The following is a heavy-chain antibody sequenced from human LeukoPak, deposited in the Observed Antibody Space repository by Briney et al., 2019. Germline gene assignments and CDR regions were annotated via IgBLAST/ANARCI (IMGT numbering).Heavy chain of an antibody. J-gene: IGHJ6*03. CDR3: ARHLSGFPYSSSWHMAYYYYYYYMDV. CDR2: IYYSGST. V-gene: IGHV4-39*01. Sequence: PSETLSLTCTVSGGSISSSSYYWGWIRQPPGKGLEWIGSIYYSGSTYYNPSLKSRVTISVDTSKNQFSLKLSSVTAADTAVYYCARHLSGFPYSSSWHMAYYYYYYYMDVWGKGTTVTISS. D-gene: IGHD6-13*01. CDR1: GGSISSSSYY.